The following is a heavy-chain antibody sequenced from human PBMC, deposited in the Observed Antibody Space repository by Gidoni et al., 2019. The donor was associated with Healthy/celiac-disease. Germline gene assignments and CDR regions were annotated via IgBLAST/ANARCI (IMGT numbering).Heavy chain of an antibody. Sequence: QVQLVESGGGVVPPGMSLTLPCAASGVTFSCHGLHWVRQAPGKGLEWVEVIWYDGSNKYYADSVKGRFTISRDNSKNTLYLQMNSLRAEDTAVYYCARDSYIAAAGIDYYYYGMDVWGQGTTVTVSS. CDR1: GVTFSCHG. CDR2: IWYDGSNK. CDR3: ARDSYIAAAGIDYYYYGMDV. D-gene: IGHD6-13*01. J-gene: IGHJ6*02. V-gene: IGHV3-33*01.